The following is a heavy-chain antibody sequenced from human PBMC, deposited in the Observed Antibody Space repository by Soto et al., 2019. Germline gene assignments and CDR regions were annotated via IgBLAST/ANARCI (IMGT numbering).Heavy chain of an antibody. D-gene: IGHD6-19*01. Sequence: QVTLKESGPVLVQPTETLTLRCTVSGLSITDSEMGVSWIRQPPGQPLGWLAHIDSSGEKSYRTFLKSRLAISKDTTKSQIVLTMTNMDPADTATYYCARRHLAVAVSPWFDPWGQGIPVTVSS. CDR1: GLSITDSEMG. CDR2: IDSSGEK. CDR3: ARRHLAVAVSPWFDP. J-gene: IGHJ5*02. V-gene: IGHV2-26*01.